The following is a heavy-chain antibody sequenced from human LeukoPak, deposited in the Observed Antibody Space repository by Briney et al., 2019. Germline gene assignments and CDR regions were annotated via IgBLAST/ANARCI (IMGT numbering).Heavy chain of an antibody. D-gene: IGHD2-2*02. CDR1: GYTFTSYG. Sequence: ASVKVSCKASGYTFTSYGISWVRQAPGQGLEWMGWISAYNGNTNYAQKLQGRVTMTTDTSTSTAYMGLRSLRSDDTAVYYCARVMGCSSTSCYKNYYYMDVWGKGTTVTVSS. V-gene: IGHV1-18*01. J-gene: IGHJ6*03. CDR3: ARVMGCSSTSCYKNYYYMDV. CDR2: ISAYNGNT.